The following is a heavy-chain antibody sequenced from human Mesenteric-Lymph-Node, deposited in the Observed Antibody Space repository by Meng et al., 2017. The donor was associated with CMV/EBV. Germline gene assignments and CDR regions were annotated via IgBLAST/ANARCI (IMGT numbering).Heavy chain of an antibody. D-gene: IGHD6-13*01. Sequence: AGGTFSSYAISWVRQAPGQGLEWMGGIIPIFGTANYAQKFQGRVTITTDESTSTAYMELSSLRSEDTAVYYCARNIPGIAAAELDYWGQGTLVTVSS. CDR2: IIPIFGTA. V-gene: IGHV1-69*05. J-gene: IGHJ4*02. CDR1: GGTFSSYA. CDR3: ARNIPGIAAAELDY.